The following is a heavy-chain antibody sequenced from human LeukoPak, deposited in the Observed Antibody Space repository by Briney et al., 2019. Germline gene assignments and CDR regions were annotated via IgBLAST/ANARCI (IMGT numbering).Heavy chain of an antibody. D-gene: IGHD3-16*01. CDR3: ARDLGGIDY. Sequence: SETLSLTCTVSGGSISSGSYYWGWIRQPPGKGLEWIGNIYYTGSTYYNPSLKSRVTMSVDTSKNQFSLKLSSVTAADTAVYYCARDLGGIDYWGQGTLVTVSS. CDR2: IYYTGST. CDR1: GGSISSGSYY. V-gene: IGHV4-39*02. J-gene: IGHJ4*02.